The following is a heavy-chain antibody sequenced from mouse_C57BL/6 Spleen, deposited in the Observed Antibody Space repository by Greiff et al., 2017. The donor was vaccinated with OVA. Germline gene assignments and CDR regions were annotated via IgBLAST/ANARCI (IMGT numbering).Heavy chain of an antibody. CDR3: ARAGYYGSRYFDV. D-gene: IGHD1-1*01. Sequence: EVKVVESGGGLVKPGGSLKLSCAASGFTFSDYGMHWVRQAPEKGLEWVAYISSGSSTIYYADTVKGRFTISRDNAKNTLFLQMTSLRSEDTAMYYCARAGYYGSRYFDVWGTGTTVTVSS. J-gene: IGHJ1*03. CDR2: ISSGSSTI. CDR1: GFTFSDYG. V-gene: IGHV5-17*01.